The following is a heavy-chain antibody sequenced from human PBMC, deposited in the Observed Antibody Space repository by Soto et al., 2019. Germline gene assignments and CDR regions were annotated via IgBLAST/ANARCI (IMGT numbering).Heavy chain of an antibody. D-gene: IGHD6-13*01. CDR3: AGPLYSSSRFGLLDV. V-gene: IGHV4-39*01. CDR2: IYYSGST. CDR1: GGSISSSNYY. Sequence: SETLSLTFSVSGGSISSSNYYWGWIRQPPGKGLEWIGSIYYSGSTYYNPSLKSRITISVDTSKSQFSLKVSSVTAADTAVYYCAGPLYSSSRFGLLDVWGQGTTVTVSS. J-gene: IGHJ6*02.